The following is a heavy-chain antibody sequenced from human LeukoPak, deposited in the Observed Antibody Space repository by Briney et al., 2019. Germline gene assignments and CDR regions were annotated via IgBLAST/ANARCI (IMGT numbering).Heavy chain of an antibody. CDR2: IYTSGST. CDR3: ARDMGGSGWFVFEY. V-gene: IGHV4-4*07. J-gene: IGHJ4*02. CDR1: GFTFSNYG. Sequence: PGRSLRLSCTASGFTFSNYGLLWVRQAAGKGLEWIGRIYTSGSTNYNPSLKSRVTISVDTSKKQFSLKLSSVTAADTAVYYCARDMGGSGWFVFEYWGQGTLVTVSS. D-gene: IGHD6-19*01.